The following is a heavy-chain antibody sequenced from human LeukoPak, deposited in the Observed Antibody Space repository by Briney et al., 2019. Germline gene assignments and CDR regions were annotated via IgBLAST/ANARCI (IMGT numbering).Heavy chain of an antibody. D-gene: IGHD3-22*01. V-gene: IGHV4-59*01. CDR2: IYYSGST. Sequence: SETLSLTCTVSGGSISSYYWSWIRQPPGKGLEWIGYIYYSGSTNYNPSLKSRVTISLDTSKNQFSLKLSSVTAAGTAVYYCARGPDSSGYYYFDYWGQGTLVTVSS. CDR3: ARGPDSSGYYYFDY. CDR1: GGSISSYY. J-gene: IGHJ4*02.